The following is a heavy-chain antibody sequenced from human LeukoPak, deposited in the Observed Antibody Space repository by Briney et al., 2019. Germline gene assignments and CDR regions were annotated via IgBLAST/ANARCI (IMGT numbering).Heavy chain of an antibody. V-gene: IGHV4-31*03. CDR3: ARAETPRNSYGYLDY. J-gene: IGHJ4*02. D-gene: IGHD5-18*01. CDR2: IYYSGST. Sequence: SQTLSLTCTVSGGSISSDDYYWSWIRQHPGKGLEWIGYIYYSGSTYYNPSLKSRVSISMDTSKNQFSLKLSSVTAADTAVYYCARAETPRNSYGYLDYWGQGTLVTVSS. CDR1: GGSISSDDYY.